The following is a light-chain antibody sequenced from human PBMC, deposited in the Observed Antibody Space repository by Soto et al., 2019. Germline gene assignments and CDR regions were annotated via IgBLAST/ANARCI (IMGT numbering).Light chain of an antibody. CDR3: CSYAGRYTPYV. CDR1: SSDVGGYNY. CDR2: DVT. J-gene: IGLJ1*01. V-gene: IGLV2-11*01. Sequence: SVLNQPPSVFRSPGQSVTLSFSGSSSDVGGYNYVSWYQQHPGKAPKLMIYDVTQRPSGVPDRFSGSKSGNTASLTISGLQAEDEADYYCCSYAGRYTPYVFATGTKVTVL.